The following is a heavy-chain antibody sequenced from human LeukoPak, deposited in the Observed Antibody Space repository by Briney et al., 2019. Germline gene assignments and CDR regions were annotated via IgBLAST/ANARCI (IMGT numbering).Heavy chain of an antibody. J-gene: IGHJ3*02. CDR1: GFTFSSYA. V-gene: IGHV3-23*01. D-gene: IGHD3-16*02. CDR2: ISGSGGST. CDR3: ANRESYYDYVWGSYPIDI. Sequence: GGSLRLSCAASGFTFSSYAMSWVRQAPGKGLEWVSAISGSGGSTYYADSVEGRFTISRDNSKNTLYLQMNSLRAEDTAVYYCANRESYYDYVWGSYPIDIWGQGTMVTVSS.